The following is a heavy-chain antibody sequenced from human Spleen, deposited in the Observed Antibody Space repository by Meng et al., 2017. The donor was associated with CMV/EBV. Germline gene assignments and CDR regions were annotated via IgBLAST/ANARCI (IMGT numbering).Heavy chain of an antibody. V-gene: IGHV3-11*01. CDR3: AGLYGSGHPHLGRRVDY. CDR1: GFTFSDYY. Sequence: GESLKISCAASGFTFSDYYMSWIRQAPGKGLEWVSYISSSGSTRYYADSVKGRFTISRDNSKKTLYLQMNSLTSEDTAVYSCAGLYGSGHPHLGRRVDYWGQGALVTVSS. D-gene: IGHD3-10*01. CDR2: ISSSGSTR. J-gene: IGHJ4*02.